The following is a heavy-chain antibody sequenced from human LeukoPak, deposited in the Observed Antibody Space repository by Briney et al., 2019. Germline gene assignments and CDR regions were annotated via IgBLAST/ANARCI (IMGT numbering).Heavy chain of an antibody. CDR2: IRSKANSYAT. CDR3: TREGCGATSCYTNDY. D-gene: IGHD2-2*02. Sequence: GGSLRLSCAASGFTFSDSTMHWVRQASGKGLEWVGRIRSKANSYATTYAASVKGRFTISRDDSKNTAYLQMNSLKTEDTALYYCTREGCGATSCYTNDYWGQGTLVTVSS. V-gene: IGHV3-73*01. J-gene: IGHJ4*02. CDR1: GFTFSDST.